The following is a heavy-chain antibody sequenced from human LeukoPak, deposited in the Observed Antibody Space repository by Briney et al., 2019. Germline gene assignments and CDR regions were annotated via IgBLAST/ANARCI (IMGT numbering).Heavy chain of an antibody. Sequence: GASVKVSCKGSGYTFTDYYMHWVRQAPGQGLEWMGWIYPNRGGTNYAQKFQGRVTMTRDTSINTAYMELSRLRPDDTAVYYCARAYDGSGNLDYWGQGTLVTVSS. CDR3: ARAYDGSGNLDY. V-gene: IGHV1-2*02. CDR1: GYTFTDYY. D-gene: IGHD3-22*01. J-gene: IGHJ4*02. CDR2: IYPNRGGT.